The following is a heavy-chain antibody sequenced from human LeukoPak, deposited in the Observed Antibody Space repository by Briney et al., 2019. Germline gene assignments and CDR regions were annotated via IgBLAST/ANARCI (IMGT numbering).Heavy chain of an antibody. D-gene: IGHD6-19*01. CDR2: IRYDGSNK. V-gene: IGHV3-30*02. CDR1: GFTFSSYG. J-gene: IGHJ6*03. CDR3: AKDYGSTETSSGWSITYYHYYYYMDV. Sequence: GGSLRLSCAASGFTFSSYGMHWVRQAPGKGLEWVAFIRYDGSNKYYADSVKGRFTISRDNSKNTLYLQMNSLRAEDTAVYYCAKDYGSTETSSGWSITYYHYYYYMDVWGKGTTVTVSS.